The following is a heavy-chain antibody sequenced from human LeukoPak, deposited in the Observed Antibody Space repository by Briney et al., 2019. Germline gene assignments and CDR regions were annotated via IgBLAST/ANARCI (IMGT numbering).Heavy chain of an antibody. Sequence: ASVKVSCKASGYTFTSYGISWVRQAPGQGLEWMGWISAYNGNTNYAQKLQGRVTMTTGTSTSTAYMELRSLRSDDTAVYYCARVDTAMVTISYYFDYWGQGTLVTVSS. CDR3: ARVDTAMVTISYYFDY. CDR1: GYTFTSYG. CDR2: ISAYNGNT. D-gene: IGHD5-18*01. V-gene: IGHV1-18*01. J-gene: IGHJ4*02.